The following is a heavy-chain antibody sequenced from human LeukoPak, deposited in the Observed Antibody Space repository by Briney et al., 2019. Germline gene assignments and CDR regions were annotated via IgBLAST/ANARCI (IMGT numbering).Heavy chain of an antibody. D-gene: IGHD3-10*01. CDR2: IYSGGNT. CDR1: GFTFSSYE. CDR3: ARDWAYGSGSYRGY. Sequence: GGSLRLSCAASGFTFSSYEMNWVRQAPGEGLEWVSVIYSGGNTYYADSVKGRFTISRDNSKNTVYLQMNSLRADDTAVYYCARDWAYGSGSYRGYWGQGTLVTVSS. V-gene: IGHV3-53*01. J-gene: IGHJ4*02.